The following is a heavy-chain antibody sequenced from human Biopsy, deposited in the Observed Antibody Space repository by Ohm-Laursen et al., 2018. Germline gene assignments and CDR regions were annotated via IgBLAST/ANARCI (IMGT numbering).Heavy chain of an antibody. D-gene: IGHD2-15*01. CDR3: AKTFHGSSFLYDY. CDR1: GFTFSTYW. Sequence: SLRLSCTASGFTFSTYWMSWVRQAPGKGLEWVSVLSGSGGTTYYADSVKGRFTISRDNSKNTLYPQMNSLTAEDTAVYYCAKTFHGSSFLYDYWGQGTLVTVSS. CDR2: LSGSGGTT. V-gene: IGHV3-23*01. J-gene: IGHJ4*02.